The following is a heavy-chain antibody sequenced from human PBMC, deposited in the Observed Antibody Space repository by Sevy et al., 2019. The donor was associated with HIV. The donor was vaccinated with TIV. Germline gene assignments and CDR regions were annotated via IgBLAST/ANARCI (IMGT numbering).Heavy chain of an antibody. V-gene: IGHV3-23*01. J-gene: IGHJ1*01. D-gene: IGHD6-13*01. CDR1: GFTFSSYA. CDR3: AKDGRRSSSWTGPFQH. CDR2: ISGSGGST. Sequence: GGFLRLSCAASGFTFSSYAISWVRQAPGKGLEWISAISGSGGSTYYADSVKGRFTISRDNSKNMLYLQMNSLRAEDTAVYYCAKDGRRSSSWTGPFQHWGQGTLVTVSS.